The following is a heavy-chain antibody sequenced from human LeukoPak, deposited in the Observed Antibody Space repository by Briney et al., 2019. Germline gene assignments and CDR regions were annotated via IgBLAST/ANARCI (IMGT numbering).Heavy chain of an antibody. D-gene: IGHD2-2*01. Sequence: GGSLRLSCAASGFTFSTYSMNWVRQAPGKGLEWVAFIRYDGSNIYYADSVKGRFTISRDNSKNTLYLQMSSLRAEDTAVYYCAKWGYCSSTSCLGAFDYWGQGTLVTVSS. CDR3: AKWGYCSSTSCLGAFDY. CDR2: IRYDGSNI. CDR1: GFTFSTYS. J-gene: IGHJ4*02. V-gene: IGHV3-30*02.